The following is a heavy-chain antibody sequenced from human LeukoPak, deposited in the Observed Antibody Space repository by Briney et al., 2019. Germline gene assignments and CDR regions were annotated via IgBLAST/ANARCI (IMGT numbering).Heavy chain of an antibody. Sequence: ASVKVSCKASGYTFTSYYMHWVRQAPGQGLEWMGIINPSGGSTSYAQKFQGRVTMTRDTSTSTVYMELSSLRSEDTDVYYCARDKRNYDYVWGSYHKPRWLDPWGQGTLVTVSS. CDR1: GYTFTSYY. CDR3: ARDKRNYDYVWGSYHKPRWLDP. J-gene: IGHJ5*02. D-gene: IGHD3-16*02. V-gene: IGHV1-46*01. CDR2: INPSGGST.